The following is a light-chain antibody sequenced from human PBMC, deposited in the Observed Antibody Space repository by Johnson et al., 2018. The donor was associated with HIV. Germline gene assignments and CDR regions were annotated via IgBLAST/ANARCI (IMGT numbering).Light chain of an antibody. CDR3: ETWDRRLSAGHV. J-gene: IGLJ1*01. V-gene: IGLV1-51*01. Sequence: QSVLTQPPSVSAAPGQKVTISCSGSSSNIGNNYVSWYQQLPGTAPKLLIYDNNKRPSGIPDRFSGSKSGTSATLGITGLQTGDEADYYCETWDRRLSAGHVCETGTKVPV. CDR1: SSNIGNNY. CDR2: DNN.